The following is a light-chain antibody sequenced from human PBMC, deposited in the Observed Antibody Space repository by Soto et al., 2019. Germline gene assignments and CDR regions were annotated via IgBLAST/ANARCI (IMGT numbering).Light chain of an antibody. V-gene: IGLV2-23*02. J-gene: IGLJ1*01. Sequence: QSVLTQPASVSGSPGQSITISCAGTSSDFGNYDVLSWYQQHPERVPKLILFEVNKRPSGVSNRFSGSKSGNTATLPISGLQTEEEANYDCSSVQTYHTHVFGTVNKVTVL. CDR3: SSVQTYHTHV. CDR2: EVN. CDR1: SSDFGNYDV.